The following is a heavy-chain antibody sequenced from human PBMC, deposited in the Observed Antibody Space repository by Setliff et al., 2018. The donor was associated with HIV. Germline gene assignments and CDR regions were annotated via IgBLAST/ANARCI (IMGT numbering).Heavy chain of an antibody. CDR3: ARRRSSGWYHYFDY. D-gene: IGHD6-19*01. CDR2: IYHSGST. V-gene: IGHV4-38-2*02. J-gene: IGHJ4*02. Sequence: SETLSLPCTVSGYSISSGYYWGWIRQPPGKGLEWIGSIYHSGSTYYNPSLKSRVTTSVDTSKNQFSLKLSSVTAADTAVYYCARRRSSGWYHYFDYWGQGTLVTVSS. CDR1: GYSISSGYY.